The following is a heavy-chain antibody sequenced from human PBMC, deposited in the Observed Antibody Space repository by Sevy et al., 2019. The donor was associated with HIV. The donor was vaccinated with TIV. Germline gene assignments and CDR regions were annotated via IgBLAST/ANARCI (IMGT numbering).Heavy chain of an antibody. D-gene: IGHD6-13*01. CDR1: GFTLSDYY. J-gene: IGHJ5*02. V-gene: IGHV3-11*04. CDR3: ASSRGGSSSGPLDT. CDR2: ISSNSDTI. Sequence: GGSLRLSCAASGFTLSDYYMSWIRQAPGKGLQWISYISSNSDTIYYADSVKGRFTISRDNSKNTLYLQMNSLRVEDMGVYYCASSRGGSSSGPLDTWGQGTLVTVSS.